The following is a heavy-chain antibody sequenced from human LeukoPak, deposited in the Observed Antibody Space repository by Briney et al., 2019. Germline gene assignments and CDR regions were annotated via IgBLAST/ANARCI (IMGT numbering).Heavy chain of an antibody. J-gene: IGHJ6*03. Sequence: ASVKVSCKASGYTFTRYDINWVRQATGQGLEWMGWMNPNSGNTGYAQKFQGRVTMTRNTSISTAYMELSSLRSEDTAVYYCARAPYFDWWYYYYYMDVWGKGTTVTVSS. CDR3: ARAPYFDWWYYYYYMDV. CDR2: MNPNSGNT. D-gene: IGHD3-9*01. CDR1: GYTFTRYD. V-gene: IGHV1-8*01.